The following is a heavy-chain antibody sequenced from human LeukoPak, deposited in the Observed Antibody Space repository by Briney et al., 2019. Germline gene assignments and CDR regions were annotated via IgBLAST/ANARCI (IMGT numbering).Heavy chain of an antibody. J-gene: IGHJ4*02. CDR3: TKDRMATIIGEFDY. CDR1: GFTFSSYG. V-gene: IGHV3-30*02. Sequence: GGSLRLSCAASGFTFSSYGMYWVRQAPGKGLEWVAFIRYDGSNKYYADSVKGRFTVSRDNSKNTLYLQMNSLRAEDTAVYYCTKDRMATIIGEFDYWGQGTLVSVSA. CDR2: IRYDGSNK. D-gene: IGHD5-24*01.